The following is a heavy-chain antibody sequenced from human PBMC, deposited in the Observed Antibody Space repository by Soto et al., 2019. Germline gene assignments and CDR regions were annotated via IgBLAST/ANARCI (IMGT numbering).Heavy chain of an antibody. D-gene: IGHD6-6*01. Sequence: SETLSLTCTVSGGSITSSSHYWGWIRQPPGKGLECIGNIYYDGNTYYNPSLKSRVTISLDTTKNQFSLGLNSVTAADTAVYYCARSSITPRLFMYPFDYWGQGTLVTV. CDR1: GGSITSSSHY. CDR2: IYYDGNT. CDR3: ARSSITPRLFMYPFDY. V-gene: IGHV4-39*01. J-gene: IGHJ4*02.